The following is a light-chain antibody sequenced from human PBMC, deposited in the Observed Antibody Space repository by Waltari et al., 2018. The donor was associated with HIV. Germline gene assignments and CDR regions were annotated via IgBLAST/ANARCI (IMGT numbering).Light chain of an antibody. CDR2: ENN. V-gene: IGLV1-51*02. Sequence: QSVLTQSPSVSAAPGQKVTISCPGSSSNIGNNYFSWYQQFHGPGPKLPIYENNKRPSGIPVRFSGSKSGTAATLGITGRQTGDEANYYCGTWDSSLSASVFGGGTELTVL. CDR1: SSNIGNNY. CDR3: GTWDSSLSASV. J-gene: IGLJ3*02.